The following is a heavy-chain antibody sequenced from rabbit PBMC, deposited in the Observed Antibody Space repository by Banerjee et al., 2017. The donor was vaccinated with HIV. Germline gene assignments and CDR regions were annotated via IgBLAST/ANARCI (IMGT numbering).Heavy chain of an antibody. CDR3: ARNADTDGDGGAALGL. J-gene: IGHJ6*01. V-gene: IGHV1S45*01. Sequence: QEQLEESGGDLVKPEGSLTLTCTASGFSFSSSYYMCWVRPAPGKGLEWIACIYTGSGNTYYASWAKGRFTISKTSSTTVTLQMTSLTAADTATYFCARNADTDGDGGAALGLWGPGTLVTVS. CDR1: GFSFSSSYY. CDR2: IYTGSGNT. D-gene: IGHD2-1*01.